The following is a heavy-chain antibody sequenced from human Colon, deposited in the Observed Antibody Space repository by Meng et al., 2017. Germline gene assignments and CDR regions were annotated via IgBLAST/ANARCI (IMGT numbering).Heavy chain of an antibody. CDR1: GYSFTSYW. CDR3: ASTYYYGSGSYRQNAFDI. V-gene: IGHV5-51*01. CDR2: IYPGDSDT. D-gene: IGHD3-10*01. Sequence: GESLKISCKSSGYSFTSYWIGWVRQMPGKGLEWMGIIYPGDSDTRYSPSFQGQVTISADKSISTAYLQWSSLKASDTAMYYCASTYYYGSGSYRQNAFDIWGQGTMVTVSS. J-gene: IGHJ3*02.